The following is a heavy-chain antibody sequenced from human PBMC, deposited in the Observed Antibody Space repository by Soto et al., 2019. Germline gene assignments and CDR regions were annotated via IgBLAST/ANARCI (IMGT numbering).Heavy chain of an antibody. CDR1: GGTFSSYS. Sequence: SVNVSFKASGGTFSSYSISWVRQAPGQGLEWMRGIIPIFGTANYAQKFQGRVTITADKPTSKAYMELSSLRSEDTAVYYCERDSRGVSYYYGMDVWGQWTTVTVSS. CDR3: ERDSRGVSYYYGMDV. CDR2: IIPIFGTA. D-gene: IGHD2-8*02. V-gene: IGHV1-69*06. J-gene: IGHJ6*02.